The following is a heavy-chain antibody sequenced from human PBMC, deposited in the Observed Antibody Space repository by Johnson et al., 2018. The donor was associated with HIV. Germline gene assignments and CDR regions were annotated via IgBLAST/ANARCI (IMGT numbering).Heavy chain of an antibody. CDR3: AREWGQWLVSSAFDI. V-gene: IGHV3-30-3*01. CDR2: ISYDGSNK. J-gene: IGHJ3*02. CDR1: GFTFSSYA. D-gene: IGHD6-19*01. Sequence: QVQLVESGGGVVQPGRSLRLSCAASGFTFSSYAMHWVRQAPGKGLEWVTIISYDGSNKYYADSVKGRFTISRDNSKNTLYLQMNSLRAEDTAVYYCAREWGQWLVSSAFDIWGQGTMVTVSS.